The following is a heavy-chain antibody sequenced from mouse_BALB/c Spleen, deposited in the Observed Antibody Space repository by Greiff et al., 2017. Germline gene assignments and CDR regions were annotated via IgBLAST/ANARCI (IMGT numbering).Heavy chain of an antibody. CDR1: GYSITSDYA. V-gene: IGHV3-2*02. Sequence: EVKLMESGPGLVKPSQSLSLTCTVTGYSITSDYAWNWIRQFPGNKLEWMGYISYSGSTSYNPSLKSRISITRDTSKNQFFLQLNSVTTEDTATYYCARSKDLFYDYDGRLWFAYWGQGTLVTVSA. J-gene: IGHJ3*01. CDR3: ARSKDLFYDYDGRLWFAY. CDR2: ISYSGST. D-gene: IGHD2-4*01.